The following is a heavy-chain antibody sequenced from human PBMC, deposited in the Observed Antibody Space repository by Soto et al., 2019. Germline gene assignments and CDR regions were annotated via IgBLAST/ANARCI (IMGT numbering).Heavy chain of an antibody. D-gene: IGHD3-10*01. CDR2: INHSGST. CDR1: GGSFSGYY. Sequence: SETLSLTCAVYGGSFSGYYWSWIRQPPGKGLEWIGEINHSGSTNYNPSLKSRVTISVDTSKNQFSLKLSSVTAADTAVYYCARGSKGSGSYYLVRYYYYGMDVWGKGTTVTVSS. CDR3: ARGSKGSGSYYLVRYYYYGMDV. V-gene: IGHV4-34*01. J-gene: IGHJ6*04.